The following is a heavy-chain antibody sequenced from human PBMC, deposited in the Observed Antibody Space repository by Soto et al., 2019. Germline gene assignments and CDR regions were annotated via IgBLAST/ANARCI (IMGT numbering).Heavy chain of an antibody. CDR1: GFTFSSYA. Sequence: LSLTCAASGFTFSSYAMSWVRPAPGKGLEWVSAISGSGGSTYYADSVKGRFTISRDNSKNTLYLQMNSLRAEDTAVYYCAKEADIVVVVAATPDYWGQGTLVTVSS. D-gene: IGHD2-15*01. V-gene: IGHV3-23*01. CDR3: AKEADIVVVVAATPDY. CDR2: ISGSGGST. J-gene: IGHJ4*02.